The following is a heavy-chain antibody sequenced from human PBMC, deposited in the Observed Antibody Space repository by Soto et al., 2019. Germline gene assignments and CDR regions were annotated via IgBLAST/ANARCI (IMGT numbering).Heavy chain of an antibody. CDR1: GFTFSSYG. J-gene: IGHJ6*02. D-gene: IGHD2-15*01. V-gene: IGHV3-30*03. CDR3: TSLYCSGGSCPHLLSYYYYYGMDV. CDR2: ISYDGSNK. Sequence: GGSLRLSCAASGFTFSSYGMHWVRQAPGKGLEWVAVISYDGSNKYYADSVKGRFTISRDNSKNTLYLQMNSLRAEDTAVYYCTSLYCSGGSCPHLLSYYYYYGMDVWGQGTTVTVSS.